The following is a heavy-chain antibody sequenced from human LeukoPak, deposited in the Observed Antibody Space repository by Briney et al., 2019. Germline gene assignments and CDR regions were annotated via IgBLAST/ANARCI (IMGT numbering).Heavy chain of an antibody. CDR3: ARRVVPAAIDY. J-gene: IGHJ4*02. D-gene: IGHD2-2*02. CDR1: GGSISSSSYY. CDR2: IYYSGST. Sequence: PSETLSLTCTVSGGSISSSSYYWGWIRQPPGKGLEWIGSIYYSGSTYYNPSLKSRVTISVDTSKNQFSLKLSSVTATDTAVYYCARRVVPAAIDYWGQETLVTVSS. V-gene: IGHV4-39*01.